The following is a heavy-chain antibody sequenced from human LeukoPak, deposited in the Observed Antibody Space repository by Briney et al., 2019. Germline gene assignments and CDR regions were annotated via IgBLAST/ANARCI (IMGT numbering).Heavy chain of an antibody. J-gene: IGHJ4*02. CDR3: ANYYDDIGYTFDY. D-gene: IGHD3-22*01. CDR1: GFTFSIYA. CDR2: INGSGSST. Sequence: GGSLRLSCAASGFTFSIYAMSWVRQAPGRGLEWVSCINGSGSSTYYADSLKGRFTISRDNSKNTLYLQMNSLRAEDTAIYYCANYYDDIGYTFDYWGQGTLVTVSS. V-gene: IGHV3-23*01.